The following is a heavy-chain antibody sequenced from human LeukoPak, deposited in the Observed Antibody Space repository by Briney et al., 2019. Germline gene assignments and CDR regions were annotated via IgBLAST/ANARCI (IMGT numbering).Heavy chain of an antibody. Sequence: GGSLRLSCAASGFTFSSYKMNWVGQAQGKGLEGVSYISSSGSTIYYADSVKGRFTISRDNAKNSLYLQMNSLRAEDTAVYYCARASTTVTIDYWGQGTLVTVSS. CDR3: ARASTTVTIDY. D-gene: IGHD4-17*01. CDR2: ISSSGSTI. CDR1: GFTFSSYK. J-gene: IGHJ4*02. V-gene: IGHV3-48*03.